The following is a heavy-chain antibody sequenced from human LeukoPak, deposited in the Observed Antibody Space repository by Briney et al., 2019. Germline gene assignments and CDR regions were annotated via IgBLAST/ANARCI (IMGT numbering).Heavy chain of an antibody. V-gene: IGHV1-8*01. D-gene: IGHD5-24*01. CDR1: GYTFASYD. CDR3: ARGWMSRDGYNNDY. J-gene: IGHJ4*02. Sequence: ASVKVSCKASGYTFASYDINWVRQATGQGLEWMGWMNPNSGNTGYAQEFQGRVTMTRNTSISTAYMELSSLRSEDTAVYYCARGWMSRDGYNNDYWGQGTLVTVSS. CDR2: MNPNSGNT.